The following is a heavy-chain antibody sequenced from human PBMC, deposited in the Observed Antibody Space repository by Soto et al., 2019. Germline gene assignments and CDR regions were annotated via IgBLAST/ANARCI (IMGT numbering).Heavy chain of an antibody. CDR2: INHSGST. Sequence: SETLSLTCAVYGGSFSGYYWSWIRQPPGKGLEWIGEINHSGSTNYNPSLKSRVTISVDTSKNQFSLKLSSVTAADTAVYYCARQVVVAASLNWFDPWGQGTLVTVSS. V-gene: IGHV4-34*01. CDR1: GGSFSGYY. CDR3: ARQVVVAASLNWFDP. D-gene: IGHD2-15*01. J-gene: IGHJ5*02.